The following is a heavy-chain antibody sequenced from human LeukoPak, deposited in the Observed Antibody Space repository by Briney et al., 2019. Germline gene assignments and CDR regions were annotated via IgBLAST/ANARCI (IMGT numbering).Heavy chain of an antibody. D-gene: IGHD2-8*01. J-gene: IGHJ5*02. CDR3: VRTKGWFDP. CDR2: INHSGST. CDR1: GGSFSGYH. V-gene: IGHV4-34*01. Sequence: SSETLSLTCAVYGGSFSGYHWSWIRQPPGRGLEWIGEINHSGSTNYNPSLKSRVTISVDTSKNQFSLKLSSVTAADTAVYYCVRTKGWFDPWGQGTLVTVSS.